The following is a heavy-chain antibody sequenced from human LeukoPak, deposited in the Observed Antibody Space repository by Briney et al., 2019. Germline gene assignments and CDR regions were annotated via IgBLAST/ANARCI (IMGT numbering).Heavy chain of an antibody. CDR2: IKQGGSEK. CDR3: AREPTITIFGVVITNDAFDI. Sequence: PGGSLRLSCAASGFTFSSYWMSWVRQAPGKGLEWVANIKQGGSEKYYVDSVKGRFTISRDNAKNSLYLQMNSLRAEDTAVYYCAREPTITIFGVVITNDAFDIWGQGTMVTVSS. D-gene: IGHD3-3*01. CDR1: GFTFSSYW. J-gene: IGHJ3*02. V-gene: IGHV3-7*01.